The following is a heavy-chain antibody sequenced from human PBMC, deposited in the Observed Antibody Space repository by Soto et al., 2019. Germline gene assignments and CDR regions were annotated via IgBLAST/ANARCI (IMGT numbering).Heavy chain of an antibody. CDR2: ISYDGSNK. D-gene: IGHD3-10*01. Sequence: GGSLRLSCAASGFTFSSYGMHWVRQAPGKGLEWVAVISYDGSNKYYADSVKGRFTISRDNSKNTLYLQMNRLRAEDTAVYYCAKDLLWFGESPEGMDVRGQGTTVTGSS. V-gene: IGHV3-30*18. CDR3: AKDLLWFGESPEGMDV. J-gene: IGHJ6*02. CDR1: GFTFSSYG.